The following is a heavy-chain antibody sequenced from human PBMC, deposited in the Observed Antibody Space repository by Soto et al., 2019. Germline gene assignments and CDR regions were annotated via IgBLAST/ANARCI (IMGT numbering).Heavy chain of an antibody. CDR3: SRLHGYCISSSCHGHYAMDV. D-gene: IGHD2-2*01. CDR1: GGSISSGGYS. Sequence: PSETLSLTCAVSGGSISSGGYSWSWIRQPPGKGLEWIGYIYHSGSTYYNPSLKSRVTISVDRSKNQFSLKLSSVTAADTAVYYCSRLHGYCISSSCHGHYAMDVWGQGTTVTVS. CDR2: IYHSGST. V-gene: IGHV4-30-2*01. J-gene: IGHJ6*02.